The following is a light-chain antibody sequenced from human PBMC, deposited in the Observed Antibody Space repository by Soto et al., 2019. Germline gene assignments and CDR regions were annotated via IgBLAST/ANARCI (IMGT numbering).Light chain of an antibody. J-gene: IGKJ4*01. CDR1: KGISRW. CDR2: GAS. CDR3: QQAKSVPLT. V-gene: IGKV1-12*01. Sequence: DIQMTQSPASVSASVGDRVTITCRASKGISRWLAWYQQKPGEAPKVLIYGASTLQSGVPSRFSGSGSEMDFALTISNLQPEDFATYYCQQAKSVPLTFGGGTKVEIK.